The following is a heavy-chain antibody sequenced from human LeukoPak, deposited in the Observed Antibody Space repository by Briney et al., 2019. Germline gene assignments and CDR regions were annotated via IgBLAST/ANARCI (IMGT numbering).Heavy chain of an antibody. CDR2: IKQDGSET. V-gene: IGHV3-7*01. D-gene: IGHD3-10*01. J-gene: IGHJ4*02. CDR1: GFTFSNYW. Sequence: PGGSLRLSCAASGFTFSNYWMNWVRQAPGKGLECLANIKQDGSETYYADSVKGRFTISRDNAKSSLYLQMNSLRAEDTAVYYCASAGTSESYSRVDYWGQGTLVTVSS. CDR3: ASAGTSESYSRVDY.